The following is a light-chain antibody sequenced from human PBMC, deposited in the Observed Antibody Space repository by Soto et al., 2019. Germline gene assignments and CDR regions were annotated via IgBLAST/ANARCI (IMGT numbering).Light chain of an antibody. CDR2: LGS. CDR3: MQAIQPPPT. J-gene: IGKJ2*01. CDR1: QSLLHSNGYNY. Sequence: DIVMTQSPLSLPVTPGEPASISCRSSQSLLHSNGYNYLDWYLQKPGQSPQLLIYLGSNRASGVPDRFSGSGSGTDFTLKISRVEAEDVGVYYCMQAIQPPPTFGQGTKLEIK. V-gene: IGKV2-28*01.